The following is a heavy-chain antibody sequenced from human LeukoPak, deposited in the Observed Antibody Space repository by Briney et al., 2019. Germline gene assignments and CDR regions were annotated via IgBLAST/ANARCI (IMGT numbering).Heavy chain of an antibody. J-gene: IGHJ4*02. D-gene: IGHD3-10*01. Sequence: SETLSLTCAVSGGSISSGTYSWSWIRQPPGKGLEWIGYIFHNGNTHYNPSLKSRVTVSIDKSKNQFSLRLSSVTAADTAVYFCARGGGFYGSGTTHFDYWGQGTLATVSS. CDR2: IFHNGNT. V-gene: IGHV4-30-2*01. CDR1: GGSISSGTYS. CDR3: ARGGGFYGSGTTHFDY.